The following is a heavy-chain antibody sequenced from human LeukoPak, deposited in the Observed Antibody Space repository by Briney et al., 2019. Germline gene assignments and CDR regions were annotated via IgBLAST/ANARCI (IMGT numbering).Heavy chain of an antibody. J-gene: IGHJ5*02. CDR1: GFTFSNYA. D-gene: IGHD4-17*01. CDR3: ARGSYGDYSVGWFDP. CDR2: LSDDGFKT. V-gene: IGHV3-23*01. Sequence: GGSLRLSCAASGFTFSNYAMNWVRQAPGKGLEWVSGLSDDGFKTYYADSVKGRFTISRDNAKNSLYLQMNSLRAEDTAVYYCARGSYGDYSVGWFDPWGQGTLVTVSS.